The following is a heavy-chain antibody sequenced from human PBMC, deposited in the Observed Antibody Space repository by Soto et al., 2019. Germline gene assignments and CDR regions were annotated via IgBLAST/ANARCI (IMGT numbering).Heavy chain of an antibody. D-gene: IGHD3-10*01. Sequence: SETLSLTCAVSGGSISSSNWWSWVRQPPGKGLEWIGEIYHSGSTNYNPSLKSRVTISVDKSKNQFSLKLSSVTAADTAVYYCASRAYYYGSGSYFFDYWGQGTLVTVSS. CDR2: IYHSGST. J-gene: IGHJ4*02. CDR3: ASRAYYYGSGSYFFDY. CDR1: GGSISSSNW. V-gene: IGHV4-4*02.